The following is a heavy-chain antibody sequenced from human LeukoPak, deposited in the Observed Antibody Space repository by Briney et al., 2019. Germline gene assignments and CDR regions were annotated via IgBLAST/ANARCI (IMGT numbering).Heavy chain of an antibody. CDR1: GFTFSSYA. V-gene: IGHV3-23*01. D-gene: IGHD6-6*01. Sequence: GGSLRLSCAASGFTFSSYAMSWVRQAPGKGLEWFSAITGGGDDTYYADSVEGRFTISRDNSKDTLYPQMNSLRAEDTAVYYCAKGSRVSRPYYFDYWGQGTLVTVSS. CDR3: AKGSRVSRPYYFDY. CDR2: ITGGGDDT. J-gene: IGHJ4*02.